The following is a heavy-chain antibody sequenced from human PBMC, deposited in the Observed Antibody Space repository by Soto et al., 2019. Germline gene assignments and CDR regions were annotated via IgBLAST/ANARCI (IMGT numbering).Heavy chain of an antibody. V-gene: IGHV3-23*01. CDR2: VSASGLNT. CDR3: AMDRPRRSSGCCFEY. CDR1: GFTFSTYA. Sequence: EVQLLESGGKLVQPGGSLTLSCAASGFTFSTYAMAWVRQAPGKGLEWVSGVSASGLNTDYADPVKGRFYISRDNSKNSVSLLLSRLRAEDRALYCCAMDRPRRSSGCCFEYWGPGKRVPGS. J-gene: IGHJ4*02. D-gene: IGHD1-1*01.